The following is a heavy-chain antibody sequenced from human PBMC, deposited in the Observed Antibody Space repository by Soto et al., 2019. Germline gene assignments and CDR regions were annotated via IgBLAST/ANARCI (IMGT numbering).Heavy chain of an antibody. D-gene: IGHD2-15*01. Sequence: ASETLSLTCAVSGYSINSGYYWGWIRQPPGKGLEWIGSIYHSGSTYYNPSLKSRVTISVDTSKNQFSLKLSSVTAADTAVYYCARGGYCSGGSCSTLGDFDYWGQGTLVTVSS. CDR2: IYHSGST. CDR1: GYSINSGYY. CDR3: ARGGYCSGGSCSTLGDFDY. J-gene: IGHJ4*02. V-gene: IGHV4-38-2*01.